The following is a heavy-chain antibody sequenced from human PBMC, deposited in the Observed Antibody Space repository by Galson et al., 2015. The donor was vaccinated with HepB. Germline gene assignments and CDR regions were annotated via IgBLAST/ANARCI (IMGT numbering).Heavy chain of an antibody. CDR2: ISSSSSYI. J-gene: IGHJ3*02. D-gene: IGHD6-13*01. CDR1: GFTFSSYS. CDR3: ARAEPGYSSSWYLGDAFDI. V-gene: IGHV3-21*01. Sequence: SLRLSCAASGFTFSSYSMNWVRQAPGKGLGWVSSISSSSSYIYYADSVKGRFTISRDNAKNSLYLQMNSLRAEDTAVYYCARAEPGYSSSWYLGDAFDIWGQGTMVTVSS.